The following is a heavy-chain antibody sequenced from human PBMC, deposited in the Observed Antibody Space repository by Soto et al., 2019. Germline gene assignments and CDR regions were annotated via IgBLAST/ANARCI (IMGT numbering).Heavy chain of an antibody. V-gene: IGHV4-31*03. CDR1: GGSINTGGYY. CDR2: VHYSGST. D-gene: IGHD3-3*01. CDR3: ARERGHYDFSTGYAYYYYGMDV. Sequence: QVHLQESGPGLVKPSQTLTLTCTVSGGSINTGGYYWRWIRQHPGKGLDWIGYVHYSGSTYYNQSLKSRVTQSVDSSKNPLSLELASVTAADTAVYYCARERGHYDFSTGYAYYYYGMDVWGQGTTVTVSS. J-gene: IGHJ6*02.